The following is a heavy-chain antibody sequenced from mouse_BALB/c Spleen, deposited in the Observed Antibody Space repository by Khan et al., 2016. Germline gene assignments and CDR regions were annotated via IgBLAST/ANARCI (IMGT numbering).Heavy chain of an antibody. D-gene: IGHD1-1*01. CDR3: ARSEYGDKDAMDY. V-gene: IGHV3-2*02. CDR1: GYSITSDYA. J-gene: IGHJ4*01. Sequence: QREESGPGLVTPSQSLSLTCTVTGYSITSDYAWNWIRQFPGNRLEWMGYISYSGSTSYNPSLKSRISITRDTSKNQFFLQLNSVTSEETATYYCARSEYGDKDAMDYWGQGTSVTVSA. CDR2: ISYSGST.